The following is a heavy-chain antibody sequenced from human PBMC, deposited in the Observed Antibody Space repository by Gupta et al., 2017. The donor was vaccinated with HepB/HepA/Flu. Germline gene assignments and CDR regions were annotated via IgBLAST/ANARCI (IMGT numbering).Heavy chain of an antibody. V-gene: IGHV1-24*01. Sequence: QVQLVQSGAEVKKPGASVKVSCKVSGYTLTELSMHWVRQAPGKGLGWMGVFDLEDGETIYAQKYQGRVTMTEDTSTDTAYMELSSPRSEDTAVYYCATGLVPAALNDAFDIWGQGTMVTVSS. CDR2: FDLEDGET. CDR1: GYTLTELS. CDR3: ATGLVPAALNDAFDI. D-gene: IGHD2-2*01. J-gene: IGHJ3*02.